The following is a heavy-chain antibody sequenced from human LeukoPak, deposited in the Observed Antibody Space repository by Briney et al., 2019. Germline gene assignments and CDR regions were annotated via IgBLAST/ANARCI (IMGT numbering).Heavy chain of an antibody. D-gene: IGHD4-17*01. CDR1: GGTFSSYA. Sequence: ASVKVSCKASGGTFSSYAISWVRQAPGQGLEWMGGIIPIFGTANYAQKFQGRVTITADESTSTAYMELSSLRSEDTAVYYCARAQRSHEYGDYVGYYYYYGMDVWGQGTTVTVSS. CDR3: ARAQRSHEYGDYVGYYYYYGMDV. J-gene: IGHJ6*02. V-gene: IGHV1-69*13. CDR2: IIPIFGTA.